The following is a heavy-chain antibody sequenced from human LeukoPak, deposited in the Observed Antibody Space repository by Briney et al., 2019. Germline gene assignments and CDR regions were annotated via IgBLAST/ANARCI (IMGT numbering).Heavy chain of an antibody. Sequence: GGSLRLSCAASGFTFSIYAMNWGRQAPGKRLEWVSSISANGGETHYADSVKGRFTISRDNSKNTLYLQINNPRVEDTAVYYCATRYYDFPLDYWGQGTLVTVSS. CDR3: ATRYYDFPLDY. D-gene: IGHD3-3*01. V-gene: IGHV3-23*01. CDR2: ISANGGET. J-gene: IGHJ4*02. CDR1: GFTFSIYA.